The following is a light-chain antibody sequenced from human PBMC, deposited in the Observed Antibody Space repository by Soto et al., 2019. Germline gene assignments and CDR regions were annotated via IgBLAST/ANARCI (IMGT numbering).Light chain of an antibody. V-gene: IGKV3-11*01. CDR3: LHRFSWPLT. CDR2: EAS. CDR1: QSVSSY. J-gene: IGKJ4*01. Sequence: EIVLTQSPATLSLSPGERATLSCRASQSVSSYLAWYQHEPGQAPRLLIYEASNRATGLPARFSGSGSGTDVTLTISRLEPEDLAVYYCLHRFSWPLTFGGGTKVEIK.